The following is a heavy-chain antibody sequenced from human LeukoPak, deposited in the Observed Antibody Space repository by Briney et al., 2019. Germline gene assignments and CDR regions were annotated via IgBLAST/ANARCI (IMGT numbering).Heavy chain of an antibody. V-gene: IGHV4-59*01. CDR1: GGSISSYY. CDR3: ARIAARGYYYYYMDV. D-gene: IGHD6-25*01. J-gene: IGHJ6*03. Sequence: SETLSLTCTVSGGSISSYYWSWIRQPPGKGLEWIGYIYYSGSTNYNPSLKSRVTISVDTSKNQFSLKLSSVTAADTAVYYCARIAARGYYYYYMDVWGKGTTVTVSS. CDR2: IYYSGST.